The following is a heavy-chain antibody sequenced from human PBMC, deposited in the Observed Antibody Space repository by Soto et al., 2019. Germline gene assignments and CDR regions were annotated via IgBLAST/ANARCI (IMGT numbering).Heavy chain of an antibody. CDR3: ARRVIGSSRAFDI. CDR2: ISDGGDLT. CDR1: GFAFSSHP. J-gene: IGHJ3*02. V-gene: IGHV3-23*01. Sequence: GGSLRLSCAASGFAFSSHPMSWVRQAPEKGLEWVAGISDGGDLTYNADSVRGRFTISRDNSRNTLYLQMNSLRAEDTAVYYCARRVIGSSRAFDIWGQGTMVTV. D-gene: IGHD3-10*01.